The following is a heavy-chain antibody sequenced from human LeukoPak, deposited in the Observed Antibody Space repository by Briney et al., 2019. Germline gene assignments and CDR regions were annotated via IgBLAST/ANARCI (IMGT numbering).Heavy chain of an antibody. J-gene: IGHJ4*02. CDR3: ARNPLYYDSSGSDQIDY. CDR2: INTNTGNP. D-gene: IGHD3-22*01. Sequence: VASVKVSCKASGYTFTSYAMNWVRQAPGQGLEWMGWINTNTGNPTYAQGFTGRFVFSLDTSVSTAYLQISSLKAEDTAVYYCARNPLYYDSSGSDQIDYWGQGTLVTVSS. CDR1: GYTFTSYA. V-gene: IGHV7-4-1*02.